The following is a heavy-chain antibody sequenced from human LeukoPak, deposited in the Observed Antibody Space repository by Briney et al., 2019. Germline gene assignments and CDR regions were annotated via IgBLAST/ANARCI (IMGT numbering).Heavy chain of an antibody. D-gene: IGHD6-13*01. CDR3: ARDRGSRHYYYYYGMDV. V-gene: IGHV3-21*01. CDR2: SSSSYI. J-gene: IGHJ6*02. Sequence: SSSSYIYYADSVKGRFTISRDNAKNSLYLQMNSLRAEDTAVYYCARDRGSRHYYYYYGMDVWGQGTTVTVSS.